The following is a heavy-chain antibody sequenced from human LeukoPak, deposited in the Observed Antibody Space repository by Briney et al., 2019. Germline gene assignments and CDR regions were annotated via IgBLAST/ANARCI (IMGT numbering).Heavy chain of an antibody. Sequence: GESLKISCKGSGYSFTSYWIGWVRQMPGKGLEWMGIIYLGDSDTRYSPSFQGQVTISADKSISTAYLQWSSLKASDTAMYYCARPIAVAGTFGAFDIWGQGTMVTVSS. CDR2: IYLGDSDT. J-gene: IGHJ3*02. D-gene: IGHD6-19*01. V-gene: IGHV5-51*01. CDR3: ARPIAVAGTFGAFDI. CDR1: GYSFTSYW.